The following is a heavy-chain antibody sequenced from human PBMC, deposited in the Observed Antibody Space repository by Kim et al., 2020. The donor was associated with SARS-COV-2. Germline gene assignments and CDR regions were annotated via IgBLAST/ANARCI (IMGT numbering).Heavy chain of an antibody. CDR3: AREQRIQLWPGYYYGMDV. D-gene: IGHD5-18*01. CDR2: ISYDGGNK. V-gene: IGHV3-30*04. Sequence: GGSLRLSCAASGLTFSSYAMDWVRQAPGKGLEWVAVISYDGGNKYYADSVKGRFTISRDNSKNTLYLQMNSLRAEDTAVYYCAREQRIQLWPGYYYGMDVWGQGTTVTVSS. J-gene: IGHJ6*02. CDR1: GLTFSSYA.